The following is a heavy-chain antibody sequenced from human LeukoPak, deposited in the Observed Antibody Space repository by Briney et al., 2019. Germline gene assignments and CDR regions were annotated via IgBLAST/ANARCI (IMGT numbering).Heavy chain of an antibody. CDR3: ARSCGTSRYSSSSRGANDAFDI. CDR2: IIPIFGTA. D-gene: IGHD6-6*01. J-gene: IGHJ3*02. CDR1: GGTFSSYA. V-gene: IGHV1-69*13. Sequence: ASVKVSCKASGGTFSSYAISWVRQAPGQGLEWMGGIIPIFGTANYAQKFQCRVTIPADESKSTAYMELSSLRSEDTAVYYCARSCGTSRYSSSSRGANDAFDIWGQGTMVTVSS.